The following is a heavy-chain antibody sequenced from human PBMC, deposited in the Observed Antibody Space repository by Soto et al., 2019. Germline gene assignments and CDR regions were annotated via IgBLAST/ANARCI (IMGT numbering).Heavy chain of an antibody. V-gene: IGHV1-18*01. Sequence: QVQLVQSGAEVKKPGASVKVSCKASGYTFTSYGISWVRQAPGQGLEWMGWISAYNGNTNYAQKLQGRVTMTTDTSTSTAYMELRSLISDDTAVYYCAREGDYYGSGSYYPRAFDYWGQGTLVTVSS. CDR2: ISAYNGNT. CDR1: GYTFTSYG. CDR3: AREGDYYGSGSYYPRAFDY. D-gene: IGHD3-10*01. J-gene: IGHJ4*02.